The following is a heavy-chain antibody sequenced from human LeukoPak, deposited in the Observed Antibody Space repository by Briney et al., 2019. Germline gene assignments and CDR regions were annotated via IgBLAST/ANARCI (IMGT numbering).Heavy chain of an antibody. CDR2: INHSGST. D-gene: IGHD2-8*02. Sequence: SETLSLTCAVYGGSFSGYYWSWIRQPPGKGLEWIGEINHSGSTNYNPSLKSRVTISVDTSKNQFSLKLSSVTAADTAVYYCAKGTGLDYWGQGTLVTVSS. CDR3: AKGTGLDY. CDR1: GGSFSGYY. V-gene: IGHV4-34*01. J-gene: IGHJ4*02.